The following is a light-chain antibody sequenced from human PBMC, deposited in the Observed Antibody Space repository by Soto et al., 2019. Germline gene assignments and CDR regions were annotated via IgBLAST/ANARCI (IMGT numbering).Light chain of an antibody. J-gene: IGLJ2*01. CDR3: GTWDNSLRAVV. CDR2: DNN. CDR1: SSNIGNNY. Sequence: QSVLTQPPSVSAAPGQKVTISCSGSSSNIGNNYVSWYQQLPGTAPKLLIYDNNKRPSGIPDRFSGSKSGTSATLGITGLQLGDEADYYCGTWDNSLRAVVFGGGTKLAVL. V-gene: IGLV1-51*01.